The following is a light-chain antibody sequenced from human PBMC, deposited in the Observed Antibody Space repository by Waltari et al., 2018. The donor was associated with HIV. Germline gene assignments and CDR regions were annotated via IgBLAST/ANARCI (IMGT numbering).Light chain of an antibody. CDR1: SSNLGSHF. V-gene: IGLV1-51*01. Sequence: QSVLTQPPSVSAAPGQKVTISCSGSSSNLGSHFVSCYRQLPGTAPKLLIYDNNKRPSGTPARFSGAKSGTSATLGITGRQTGDEADYYCGTWDTSLNAGVFAGETNLTVL. CDR2: DNN. CDR3: GTWDTSLNAGV. J-gene: IGLJ3*02.